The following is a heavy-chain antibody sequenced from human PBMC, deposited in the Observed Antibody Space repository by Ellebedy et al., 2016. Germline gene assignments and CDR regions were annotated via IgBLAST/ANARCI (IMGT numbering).Heavy chain of an antibody. CDR3: ARVTTGRVFDY. V-gene: IGHV5-51*01. J-gene: IGHJ4*02. CDR2: IYPGDSDT. D-gene: IGHD4-17*01. Sequence: GGSLRLSXKGSGYSFTSYWIGWVRQMPGKGLEWMGIIYPGDSDTRYSPSFQGQVTISADKSISTAYLQWSSLKASDTAMYYCARVTTGRVFDYWGQGTLVTVSS. CDR1: GYSFTSYW.